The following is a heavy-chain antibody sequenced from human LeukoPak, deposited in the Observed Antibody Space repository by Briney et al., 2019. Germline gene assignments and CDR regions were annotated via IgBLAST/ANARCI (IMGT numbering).Heavy chain of an antibody. Sequence: PSETLSLTCAVYGGSFSGYYWSWIRQPPGKGLEWIGEINHSGSTNYNPSLKSRVTISVDTSKNQFSLKLSSVTAADTAVYYCARRDFNWFDPWGQGTLVTVSS. CDR2: INHSGST. CDR1: GGSFSGYY. CDR3: ARRDFNWFDP. J-gene: IGHJ5*02. V-gene: IGHV4-34*01. D-gene: IGHD2/OR15-2a*01.